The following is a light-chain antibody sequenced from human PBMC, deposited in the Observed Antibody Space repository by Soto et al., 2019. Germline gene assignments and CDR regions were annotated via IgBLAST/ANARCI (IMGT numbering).Light chain of an antibody. CDR3: HQYNSWPQT. CDR2: YAS. CDR1: QSVSSN. Sequence: EIVMTQSPATLSVSPGERATLSCRASQSVSSNLTWYQQKPGQASRLLIFYASTRATGIPASFSGSGSGTEFTLTISSLQSEDFAVYYCHQYNSWPQTFGQGTKVETK. J-gene: IGKJ1*01. V-gene: IGKV3-15*01.